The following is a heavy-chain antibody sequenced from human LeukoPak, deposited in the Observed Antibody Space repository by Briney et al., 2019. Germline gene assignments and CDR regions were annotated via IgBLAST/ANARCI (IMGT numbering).Heavy chain of an antibody. D-gene: IGHD1-14*01. CDR1: GGSTRTYS. Sequence: SETLSLTCTVSGGSTRTYSWSWIRQSPVKGLEWIGCFFYNGTTTYNPSLKSRITVSLDTFRNQFSLKLSSVTAADTAVYFCARHPTGLSAMDVWGKGTTVAVSS. CDR2: FFYNGTT. J-gene: IGHJ6*03. CDR3: ARHPTGLSAMDV. V-gene: IGHV4-59*08.